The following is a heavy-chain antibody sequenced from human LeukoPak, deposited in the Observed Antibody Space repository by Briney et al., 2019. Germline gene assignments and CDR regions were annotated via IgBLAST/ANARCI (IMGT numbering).Heavy chain of an antibody. Sequence: GASVKVSCKASGYTFTGYYIHWVRQAPGQGLEWMGWINPNSGGTNYAQKFQGRVTMTRDTSISTAYMELSRLRSDDTAVYYCAREPSPSGVRRADYWGQGTLVTVSS. CDR1: GYTFTGYY. D-gene: IGHD3-10*01. J-gene: IGHJ4*02. CDR2: INPNSGGT. V-gene: IGHV1-2*02. CDR3: AREPSPSGVRRADY.